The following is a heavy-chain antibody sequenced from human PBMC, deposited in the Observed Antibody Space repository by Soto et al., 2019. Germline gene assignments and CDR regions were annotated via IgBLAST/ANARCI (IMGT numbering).Heavy chain of an antibody. D-gene: IGHD5-12*01. J-gene: IGHJ4*02. Sequence: SEALSLTCTVSGASISDYYWSWIRQSPGKGLDFIGYFYPSGINDYNSPRKRRVTISVDTPKIQFSQELNSLTAADTAVYDCARWSWITRQRDGWGQGARGTVAS. CDR3: ARWSWITRQRDG. V-gene: IGHV4-59*01. CDR2: FYPSGIN. CDR1: GASISDYY.